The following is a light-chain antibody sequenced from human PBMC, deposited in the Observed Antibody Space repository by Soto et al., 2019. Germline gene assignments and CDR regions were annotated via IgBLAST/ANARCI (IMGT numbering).Light chain of an antibody. V-gene: IGKV2-28*01. CDR2: LGS. CDR1: QSLLHSDGYNY. J-gene: IGKJ1*01. CDR3: QQSYGTPIT. Sequence: DIVMTQSPLSLPVTPGEPASISCRSSQSLLHSDGYNYLDWYLQKPGQSPQLLIYLGSNRASGVPDRFSGSGSGTDFTLRISRVEAEDVGVYYCQQSYGTPITFGQGTKVDIK.